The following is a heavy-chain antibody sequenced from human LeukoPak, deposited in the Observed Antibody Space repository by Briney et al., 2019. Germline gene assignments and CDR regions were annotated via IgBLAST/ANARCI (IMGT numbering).Heavy chain of an antibody. CDR3: VHGWASYGSGSSEFFDY. CDR2: IRYDGSNK. J-gene: IGHJ4*02. V-gene: IGHV3-30*02. Sequence: GGSLRLSCAASGFTSSSYGMHWVRQAPGKGLEWVAFIRYDGSNKYYADSVKGRFTISRDNSKNTLYLQMNSLRVEDTAVYYCVHGWASYGSGSSEFFDYWGQGSLVTVSS. CDR1: GFTSSSYG. D-gene: IGHD3-10*01.